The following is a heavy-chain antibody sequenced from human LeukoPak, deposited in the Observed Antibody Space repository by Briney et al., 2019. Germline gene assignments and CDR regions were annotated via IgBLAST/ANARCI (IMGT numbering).Heavy chain of an antibody. V-gene: IGHV3-7*01. CDR2: IKQDGSEK. D-gene: IGHD3-22*01. CDR3: ARDNGGGYDSSGYKTYYFDY. J-gene: IGHJ4*02. Sequence: GGSLRLSCAASGFTFSSDWMSWVRQAPGKGLEWVANIKQDGSEKYYVDSVKGRFTISRDNAKNSLYLQMNSLRAEDTAVYYSARDNGGGYDSSGYKTYYFDYWGQGTLVTVSS. CDR1: GFTFSSDW.